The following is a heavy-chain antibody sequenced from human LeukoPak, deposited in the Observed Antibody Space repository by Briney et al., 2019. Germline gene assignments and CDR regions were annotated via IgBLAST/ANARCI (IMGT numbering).Heavy chain of an antibody. D-gene: IGHD5/OR15-5a*01. J-gene: IGHJ3*02. CDR1: GGSISSGGYS. CDR3: ARNSVASKDAFDI. Sequence: PSETLSLTCAVSGGSISSGGYSWSWIRQPPGKGLEWIGYIYHSGSTYYNPSLKSRVTISVDRSKNQLSLKLSSVTAADTAVYYCARNSVASKDAFDIWGQGTMVTVSS. V-gene: IGHV4-30-2*01. CDR2: IYHSGST.